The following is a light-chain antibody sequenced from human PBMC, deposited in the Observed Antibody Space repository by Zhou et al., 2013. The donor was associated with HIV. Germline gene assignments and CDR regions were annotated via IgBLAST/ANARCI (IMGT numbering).Light chain of an antibody. V-gene: IGKV1-39*01. CDR1: QSISSY. CDR2: AAS. Sequence: DIQMTQSPSSLSASVGDRVTITCRASQSISSYLNWYQHKPGKAPKLLIYAASSLETGVPSRFSGSGSGTEFTLTISSLQPDDFATYYCQQYLSYPITFGQGHDW. CDR3: QQYLSYPIT. J-gene: IGKJ5*01.